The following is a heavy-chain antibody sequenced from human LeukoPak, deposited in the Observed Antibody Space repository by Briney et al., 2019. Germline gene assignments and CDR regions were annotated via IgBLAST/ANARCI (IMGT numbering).Heavy chain of an antibody. V-gene: IGHV3-30*18. D-gene: IGHD3-22*01. J-gene: IGHJ6*02. CDR3: AKDVYYYDSSEHGMDV. Sequence: GGSLRLSCAASGFTFSSYGMHWVRQAPGKGLEWVAVISYDGSNKYYADSVKGRFTISRDNSKNTLYLQMNSLRAEDTAVYYCAKDVYYYDSSEHGMDVWGQGTTVTVSS. CDR1: GFTFSSYG. CDR2: ISYDGSNK.